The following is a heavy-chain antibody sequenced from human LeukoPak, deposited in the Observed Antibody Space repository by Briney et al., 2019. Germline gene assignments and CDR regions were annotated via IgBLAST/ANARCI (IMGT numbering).Heavy chain of an antibody. CDR1: GFTFDDYA. CDR2: ISGNGGST. J-gene: IGHJ4*02. CDR3: ARDVGDL. Sequence: GGSLRLSCAASGFTFDDYAMHWVRHAPGKGLEWVSLISGNGGSTYYADSVKGRFTISRDNAKNSLFLQMNSLRAEDTAVYYCARDVGDLWGQGALVTVSS. D-gene: IGHD2-21*02. V-gene: IGHV3-43*02.